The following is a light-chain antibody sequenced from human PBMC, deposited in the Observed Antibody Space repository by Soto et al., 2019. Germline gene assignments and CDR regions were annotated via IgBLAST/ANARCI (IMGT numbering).Light chain of an antibody. J-gene: IGLJ1*01. CDR1: SSNIGNNA. Sequence: QSVLTQPPSVSEAPRQRVTISCSGSSSNIGNNAVNWYQQLPGKAPKLLIYYDDLLPSGVSDRFSGSKSGTSASLAISGRQFEVEVDFYAAAWDASLNGYVFGTRTKVTVL. CDR2: YDD. V-gene: IGLV1-36*01. CDR3: AAWDASLNGYV.